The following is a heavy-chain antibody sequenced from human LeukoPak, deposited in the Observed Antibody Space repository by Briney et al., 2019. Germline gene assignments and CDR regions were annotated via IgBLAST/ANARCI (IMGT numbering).Heavy chain of an antibody. Sequence: PGGSLRLSCTASGFTFGDYAMSWFRQAPGKGLEWVGFIRSKAYGGTTEYAASVKGRFTISRDDSKSIAYLQMNSLKTEDTAVYYCTRDLGYCSGGSCYYFDYWGQGTLVTVSS. D-gene: IGHD2-15*01. CDR2: IRSKAYGGTT. CDR1: GFTFGDYA. CDR3: TRDLGYCSGGSCYYFDY. J-gene: IGHJ4*02. V-gene: IGHV3-49*03.